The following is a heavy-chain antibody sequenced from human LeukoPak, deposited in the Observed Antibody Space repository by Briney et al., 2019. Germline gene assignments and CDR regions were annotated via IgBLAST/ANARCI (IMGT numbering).Heavy chain of an antibody. Sequence: GGSLRLPCAASGFIFKNFGMYWVRQAPGKGLEWVAFIRYDGSRTYYTDSVKGRFTISRDNSNNTLYLQMNSLRPEDTAVYFCAKDRSWGMNSAEYWGQGTLVTVSS. CDR1: GFIFKNFG. V-gene: IGHV3-30*02. CDR2: IRYDGSRT. D-gene: IGHD7-27*01. CDR3: AKDRSWGMNSAEY. J-gene: IGHJ4*02.